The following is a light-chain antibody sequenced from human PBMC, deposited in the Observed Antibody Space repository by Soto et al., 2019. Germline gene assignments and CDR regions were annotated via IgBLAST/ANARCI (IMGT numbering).Light chain of an antibody. Sequence: QSALTQPASVSGSPGQSITISCTGTSSDIGRYKYVSWYQHHPGKVPKLIIYGVSNRPSGVSSRFSGSKSGNTASLTISGLQAEDEADHYCSSYTISTARLFGGGTKVTVL. V-gene: IGLV2-14*01. CDR2: GVS. J-gene: IGLJ3*02. CDR3: SSYTISTARL. CDR1: SSDIGRYKY.